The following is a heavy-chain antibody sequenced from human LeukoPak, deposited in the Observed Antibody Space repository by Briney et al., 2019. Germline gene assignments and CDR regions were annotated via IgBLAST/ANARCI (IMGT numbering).Heavy chain of an antibody. D-gene: IGHD1-1*01. CDR1: VYTFTSYY. V-gene: IGHV1-2*02. CDR3: ARSKVPSAWFDP. CDR2: INPNSGGT. Sequence: ASVKVSCKASVYTFTSYYMHWVRQAPGQGLEGMGWINPNSGGTNYAQKFQGRVTMTRDTSFSTAYMELSRLRSDETAVDYCARSKVPSAWFDPWGQGTLVTVSS. J-gene: IGHJ5*02.